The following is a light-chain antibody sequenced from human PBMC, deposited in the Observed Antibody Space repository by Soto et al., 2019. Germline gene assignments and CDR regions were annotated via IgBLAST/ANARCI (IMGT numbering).Light chain of an antibody. J-gene: IGLJ2*01. CDR3: VLYMGSGISV. V-gene: IGLV8-61*01. CDR2: STN. Sequence: QTVVTQEPSLSVSPGGTVTLTCGLSSGSVSTNYYPSWYQQTPGQAPRTLIYSTNTRSSGVPDRFSGSILGNKAALTITGAQADDESDYHCVLYMGSGISVFDGGTKLTVL. CDR1: SGSVSTNYY.